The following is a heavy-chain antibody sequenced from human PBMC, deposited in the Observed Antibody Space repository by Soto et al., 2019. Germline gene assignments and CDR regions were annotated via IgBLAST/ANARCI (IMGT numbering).Heavy chain of an antibody. D-gene: IGHD1-1*01. V-gene: IGHV4-30-4*01. CDR3: ARGLSGDKVDS. CDR1: GGSFSSGDYY. J-gene: IGHJ4*02. Sequence: QVQLQESGPGLVKPSQTLSLTCTIAGGSFSSGDYYWSWIRQPPGKGLEWIGHIYDSGSTYNNPSLNSRVTISIDPSENQFSLNLRSVTAADTAVYYCARGLSGDKVDSWGQGTLVTVSS. CDR2: IYDSGST.